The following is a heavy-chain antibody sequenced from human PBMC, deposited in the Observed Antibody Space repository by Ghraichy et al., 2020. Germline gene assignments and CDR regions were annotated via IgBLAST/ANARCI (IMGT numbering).Heavy chain of an antibody. V-gene: IGHV3-48*03. CDR2: ITSTGDIV. J-gene: IGHJ4*02. CDR1: EFTFSSYE. CDR3: ARDLISSSGPFDL. Sequence: GGSLRLSCAASEFTFSSYEMNWIRQAPGKGLEWVSYITSTGDIVYYADSVKGRFTISRDNAKNSLYLQMNSLRAEDTAVYYCARDLISSSGPFDLWGQGTLVTVSS. D-gene: IGHD6-19*01.